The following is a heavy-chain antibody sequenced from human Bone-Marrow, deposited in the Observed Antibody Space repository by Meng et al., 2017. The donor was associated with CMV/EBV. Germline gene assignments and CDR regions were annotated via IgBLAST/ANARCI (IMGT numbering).Heavy chain of an antibody. CDR3: AKVVCSGPKPFSYYYDSSGYYYGNYGMDF. CDR2: ISGSGGST. J-gene: IGHJ6*02. CDR1: GFTFSSYA. Sequence: GESLKISCAASGFTFSSYAMSWVRQAPGKGLEWVSAISGSGGSTYYADSVKGRFTISRDNSKNTLYLQMNSLRAEDTAVYYCAKVVCSGPKPFSYYYDSSGYYYGNYGMDFWGQGTTVTVSS. D-gene: IGHD3-22*01. V-gene: IGHV3-23*01.